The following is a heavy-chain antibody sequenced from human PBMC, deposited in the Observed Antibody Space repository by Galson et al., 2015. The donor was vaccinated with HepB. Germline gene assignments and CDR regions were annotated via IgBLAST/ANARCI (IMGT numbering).Heavy chain of an antibody. D-gene: IGHD6-13*01. V-gene: IGHV3-23*01. CDR1: GFTVSSNYA. CDR2: FSGSGVGT. J-gene: IGHJ5*02. Sequence: SLRLSCAASGFTVSSNYAMSWVRQAPGKGLEWVSTFSGSGVGTYYADSVKGRFTISRDSSKNSLYLQMNSLRAEDTAVYYCARDLSVEYSSSWHRSNWDWFDPWGQGTLVTVSS. CDR3: ARDLSVEYSSSWHRSNWDWFDP.